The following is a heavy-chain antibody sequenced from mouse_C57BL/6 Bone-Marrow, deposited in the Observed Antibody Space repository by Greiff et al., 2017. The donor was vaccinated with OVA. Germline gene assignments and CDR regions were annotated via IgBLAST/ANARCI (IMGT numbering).Heavy chain of an antibody. J-gene: IGHJ2*01. D-gene: IGHD2-1*01. CDR1: GYTFTSYW. Sequence: QVQLQQPGAELVKPGASVKLSCKASGYTFTSYWMQWVKQRPGQGLEWIGEIDPSDSHTNYNQKFKGKATLTVDTSSSTAYMQLSSLTSEDSAVYYCARLYGNYFDYWGQGTTLTVSS. V-gene: IGHV1-50*01. CDR3: ARLYGNYFDY. CDR2: IDPSDSHT.